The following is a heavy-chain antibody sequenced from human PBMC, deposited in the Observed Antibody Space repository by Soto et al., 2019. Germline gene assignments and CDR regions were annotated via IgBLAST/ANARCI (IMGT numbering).Heavy chain of an antibody. J-gene: IGHJ6*02. V-gene: IGHV3-21*01. CDR2: ISSSSSYI. Sequence: LRLSCAASGFTFGSYSMNWVRQAPGKGLEWVSSISSSSSYIYYADSVKGRFTISRDNAKNSLYLQMNSLRAEDTAVYYCARDGPGVPAAIDYYYYGMDVWGQGTTVTVSS. CDR3: ARDGPGVPAAIDYYYYGMDV. D-gene: IGHD2-2*02. CDR1: GFTFGSYS.